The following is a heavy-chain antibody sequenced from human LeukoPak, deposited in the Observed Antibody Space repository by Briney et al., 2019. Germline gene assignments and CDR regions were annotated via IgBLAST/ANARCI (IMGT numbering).Heavy chain of an antibody. CDR2: IYSGGST. CDR1: GFTVSSNY. CDR3: TKRLSVVVPAAPDY. J-gene: IGHJ4*02. Sequence: GRSLRLSCAASGFTVSSNYMSWVRQAPGKGLEWVSVIYSGGSTYYADSVKGRFTISRDNSKNTLYLQMNSLRAEDTAVYYCTKRLSVVVPAAPDYWGQGTLVTVSS. D-gene: IGHD2-2*01. V-gene: IGHV3-53*01.